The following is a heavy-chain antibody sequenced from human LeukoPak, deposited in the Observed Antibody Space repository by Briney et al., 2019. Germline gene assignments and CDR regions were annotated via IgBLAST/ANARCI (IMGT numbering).Heavy chain of an antibody. D-gene: IGHD5-18*01. CDR3: ARIYSYGYFDY. Sequence: KASGTLSLTCTVSGGSISTGSYYWGWIRQPPGKGLEWIGSIYHSGSTYYNPSLKSRVTISVDTSKNQFSLKLSSVTAADTAVYYCARIYSYGYFDYWGQGTLVTVSS. CDR2: IYHSGST. V-gene: IGHV4-39*07. J-gene: IGHJ4*02. CDR1: GGSISTGSYY.